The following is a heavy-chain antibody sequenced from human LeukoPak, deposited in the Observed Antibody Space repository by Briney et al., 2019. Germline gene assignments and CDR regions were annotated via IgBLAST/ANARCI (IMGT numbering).Heavy chain of an antibody. V-gene: IGHV3-33*01. Sequence: PGRSLRLSCAASGFTFSSYGMHWVRQAPGKGLEWVAVIWYDGSNKYYADSVKGRFTISRDNSKNTLYLQMNSLRAEDTAVYYCARDQGYYDSSGYRTCYYYGMDVWGQGTTVTVSS. CDR2: IWYDGSNK. J-gene: IGHJ6*02. CDR1: GFTFSSYG. D-gene: IGHD3-22*01. CDR3: ARDQGYYDSSGYRTCYYYGMDV.